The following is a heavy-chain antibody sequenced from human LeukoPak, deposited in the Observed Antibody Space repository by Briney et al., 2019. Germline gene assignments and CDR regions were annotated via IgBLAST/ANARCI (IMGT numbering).Heavy chain of an antibody. CDR3: ARAGISMVGVIVGEPRLNLDF. V-gene: IGHV4-59*01. J-gene: IGHJ4*02. CDR2: IYHSGST. CDR1: GDSISSYY. D-gene: IGHD3-3*01. Sequence: PSETLSLTCTVSGDSISSYYWSWIRQAPGKGLEWIGYIYHSGSTNYNPSLRRRVGISVATSKNQFSLNLYSVTAADAAVYYCARAGISMVGVIVGEPRLNLDFWGQGALVTVSS.